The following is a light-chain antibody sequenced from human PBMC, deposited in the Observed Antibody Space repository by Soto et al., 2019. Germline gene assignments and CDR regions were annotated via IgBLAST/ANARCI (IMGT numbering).Light chain of an antibody. CDR3: CSYAGNYTCRVV. CDR2: DVS. V-gene: IGLV2-11*01. Sequence: QSALTQPRSVSGSPGQSVTISCTGTSRDVGSYNYVSWYQQHPGKAPKLMIYDVSKRPSGVPDRFSGSKSGNTASLTISGLQAEDEADYYCCSYAGNYTCRVVFGGGTKLTVL. J-gene: IGLJ2*01. CDR1: SRDVGSYNY.